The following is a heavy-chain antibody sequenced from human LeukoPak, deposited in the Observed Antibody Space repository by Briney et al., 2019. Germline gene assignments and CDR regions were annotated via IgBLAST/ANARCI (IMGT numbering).Heavy chain of an antibody. Sequence: PGGSLRLSCAASGFTFNRHTMNWVRQAPGKGLEWVSSISASSTYIYYADSVQGRFTISRDNAQNSLYLQMYGLRAEDTAVYYCARDLAGSGYQGTGPTGMGVWGQGTTVTVSS. D-gene: IGHD5-12*01. CDR2: ISASSTYI. CDR3: ARDLAGSGYQGTGPTGMGV. CDR1: GFTFNRHT. J-gene: IGHJ6*02. V-gene: IGHV3-21*01.